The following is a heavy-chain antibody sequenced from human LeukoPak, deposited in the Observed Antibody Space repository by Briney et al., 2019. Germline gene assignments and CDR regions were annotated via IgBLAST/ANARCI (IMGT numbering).Heavy chain of an antibody. CDR2: VNPNSGGT. CDR3: ARSVRYYGSGSYHY. CDR1: GYTFTGYY. D-gene: IGHD3-10*01. J-gene: IGHJ4*02. Sequence: ASVKVSCKASGYTFTGYYMHWVRQAPGQGPEWMGWVNPNSGGTNYAQKFQGRVTMTRDTSISTAYMELSRLRSDDTAVYYCARSVRYYGSGSYHYWGQGTLVTVSS. V-gene: IGHV1-2*02.